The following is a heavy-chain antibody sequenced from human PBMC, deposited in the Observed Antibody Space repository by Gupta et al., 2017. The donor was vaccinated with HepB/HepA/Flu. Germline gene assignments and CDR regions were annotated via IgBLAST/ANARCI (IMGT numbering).Heavy chain of an antibody. V-gene: IGHV3-23*01. CDR1: GFTFENYA. J-gene: IGHJ5*02. Sequence: EVHLLESGGGLVQSGGSLRLSCAASGFTFENYAMHWVRQAPGKGPELVSSISDSGAKTDYTESVKGRFTISRDNSKNMFFLQMDSLRVEDTAIYYCVRRGIVGDTDWFDPWGQGTLVTVSS. CDR3: VRRGIVGDTDWFDP. CDR2: ISDSGAKT. D-gene: IGHD1-26*01.